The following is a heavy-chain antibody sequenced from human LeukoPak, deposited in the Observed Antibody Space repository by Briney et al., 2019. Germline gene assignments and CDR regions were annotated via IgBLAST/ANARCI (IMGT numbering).Heavy chain of an antibody. V-gene: IGHV4-30-2*01. D-gene: IGHD3-3*01. CDR1: GASISSYS. Sequence: SETLSLTCTVSGASISSYSWSWIRQPPGKGLEWIGYIFHSGSTYYNPSLKSRVTISVDRSKNQFSLKVNSVTAADTAVYYCARASILEYYFDYWGQGTLVTVSS. CDR3: ARASILEYYFDY. J-gene: IGHJ4*02. CDR2: IFHSGST.